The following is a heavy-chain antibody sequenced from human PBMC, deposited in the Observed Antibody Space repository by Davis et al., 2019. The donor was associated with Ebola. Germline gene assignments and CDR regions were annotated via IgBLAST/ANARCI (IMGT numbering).Heavy chain of an antibody. Sequence: PGGSLRLSCAASGFSFSSNAMSWVRQAPGKGLEWVSGISGNGGSTYYADSVKGRFTISRDNSKNILFLQMDSLRPEDTAVYFCASAGAGYNSNWGRGLDIHVWGKGTTVTVSS. V-gene: IGHV3-23*01. CDR2: ISGNGGST. CDR1: GFSFSSNA. J-gene: IGHJ6*04. CDR3: ASAGAGYNSNWGRGLDIHV. D-gene: IGHD7-27*01.